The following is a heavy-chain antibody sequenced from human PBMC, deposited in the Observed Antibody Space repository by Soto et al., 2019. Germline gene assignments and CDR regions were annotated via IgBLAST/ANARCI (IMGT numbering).Heavy chain of an antibody. V-gene: IGHV4-59*01. CDR3: AGTRGYCSGGSCPTVVDY. J-gene: IGHJ4*02. CDR2: IYYSGST. D-gene: IGHD2-15*01. CDR1: GGSISSYY. Sequence: QVQLQESGPGLVKPSETLSLTCIVSGGSISSYYWSWIRQPPGKGLEWIGYIYYSGSTNYNHSLKSRFTISVDTSKNQFSLQLSSVTAADTAVYYCAGTRGYCSGGSCPTVVDYWGQGTLVTVSS.